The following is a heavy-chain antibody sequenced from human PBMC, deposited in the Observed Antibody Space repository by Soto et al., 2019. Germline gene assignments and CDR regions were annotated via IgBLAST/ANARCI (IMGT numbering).Heavy chain of an antibody. CDR2: LSDSVGTT. V-gene: IGHV3-23*01. D-gene: IGHD3-22*01. CDR1: VFSFVTYT. CDR3: AKHLIGGRLQSPFDP. Sequence: GWSLRLSCAFSVFSFVTYTVNWVRQAPGMGLEWVSGLSDSVGTTHYAYSVKGRFTISRDKSKNTLYLQMNNLRAEDTAVYYCAKHLIGGRLQSPFDPWGQGTQVTVSS. J-gene: IGHJ5*02.